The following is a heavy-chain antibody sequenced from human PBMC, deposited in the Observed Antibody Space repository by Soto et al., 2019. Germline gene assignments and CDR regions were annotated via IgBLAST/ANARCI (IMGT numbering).Heavy chain of an antibody. D-gene: IGHD3-9*01. V-gene: IGHV1-46*03. CDR1: GGTFSSYA. J-gene: IGHJ4*02. CDR3: ARAGLPLHTNLTVNLGY. CDR2: INPSGGST. Sequence: GASVKVSCNASGGTFSSYAISWVRQAPGQGLEWMGIINPSGGSTSYAQKFQGRVTMTRDTSTSTVYMELSSLRSEDTAVYYCARAGLPLHTNLTVNLGYWGQGTLVTVSS.